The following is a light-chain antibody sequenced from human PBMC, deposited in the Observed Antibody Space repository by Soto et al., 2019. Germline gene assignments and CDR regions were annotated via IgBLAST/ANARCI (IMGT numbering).Light chain of an antibody. J-gene: IGLJ1*01. CDR3: CSYTSTSTYV. V-gene: IGLV2-14*03. CDR2: DVN. CDR1: SSDVGGAYNY. Sequence: QSVLTQPASVSGSPGQSISISCTGTSSDVGGAYNYVSWYQHHPDKAPKLVIFDVNNRPSGVSNRFSGSKSGNTASLTISGLQAEDEADYYCCSYTSTSTYVIGTGTKLTVL.